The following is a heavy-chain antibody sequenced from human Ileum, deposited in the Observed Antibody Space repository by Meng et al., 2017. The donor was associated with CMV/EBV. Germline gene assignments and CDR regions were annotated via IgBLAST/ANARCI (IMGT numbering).Heavy chain of an antibody. CDR3: ATDKAGTYLDY. J-gene: IGHJ4*02. CDR2: LNSDGTI. Sequence: EVRLGQSGGVLIQPGGSLRLSCAMSGFTVTNNFFTWVCQSPRKGLEWVSLLNSDGTIYYTDSVKGRFTISRDKSRNTLYLQMNSLRADDTAVYFCATDKAGTYLDYWGQGTLVTVSS. D-gene: IGHD3-10*01. CDR1: GFTVTNNF. V-gene: IGHV3-53*01.